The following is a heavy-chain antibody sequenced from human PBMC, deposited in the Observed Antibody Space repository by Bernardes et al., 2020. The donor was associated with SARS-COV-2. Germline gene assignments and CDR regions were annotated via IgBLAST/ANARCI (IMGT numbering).Heavy chain of an antibody. CDR1: GFHFSNYA. D-gene: IGHD1-26*01. J-gene: IGHJ1*01. V-gene: IGHV3-23*01. CDR3: AQGGVGWELYPFHH. CDR2: ISGSGGRT. Sequence: GGTLRLSCAASGFHFSNYAMSWVRQAPGKGLEWVSAISGSGGRTYYADSVKGRFTISRTNSKNTLFLLMNSLRAEDTALYYCAQGGVGWELYPFHHWGQGTLVTVSS.